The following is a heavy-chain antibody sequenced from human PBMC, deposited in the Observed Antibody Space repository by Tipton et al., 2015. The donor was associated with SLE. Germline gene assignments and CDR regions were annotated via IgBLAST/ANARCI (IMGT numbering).Heavy chain of an antibody. CDR1: GGSISSSSYY. Sequence: TLSLTCTVSGGSISSSSYYWGWIRQPPGKGLEWIGSIYYSGSTYYNPSLKSRVTISVDTSKNQFSLKLSSVTAADTAVYYCARLATLWSGSPNYFDYWGQGTLVTVSS. D-gene: IGHD3-3*01. CDR2: IYYSGST. V-gene: IGHV4-39*01. J-gene: IGHJ4*02. CDR3: ARLATLWSGSPNYFDY.